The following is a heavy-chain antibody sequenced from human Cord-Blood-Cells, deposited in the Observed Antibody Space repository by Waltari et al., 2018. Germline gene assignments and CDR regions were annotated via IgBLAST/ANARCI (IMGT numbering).Heavy chain of an antibody. Sequence: EVQLVESGGGLVKPGGSLRLSCVASGFTFSSYSMNWVRQAPGKGLEWVSSISSSSSYIYYADSVKGRFTISRDNAKNSLYLQMNSLRAEDTAVYYCARDRYCSSTSCYDYWGQGTLVTVSS. CDR2: ISSSSSYI. V-gene: IGHV3-21*01. CDR1: GFTFSSYS. CDR3: ARDRYCSSTSCYDY. J-gene: IGHJ4*02. D-gene: IGHD2-2*01.